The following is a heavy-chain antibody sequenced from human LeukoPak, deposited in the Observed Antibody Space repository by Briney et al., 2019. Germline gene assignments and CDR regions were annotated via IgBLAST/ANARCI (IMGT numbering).Heavy chain of an antibody. CDR3: VTEVSGSFPT. V-gene: IGHV3-23*01. CDR2: ISGSGGST. CDR1: GFTFSSYG. J-gene: IGHJ4*02. Sequence: PGGSLRLSCAGSGFTFSSYGMSRVRQAPGKGLEWVSAISGSGGSTYYADSVKGRFTTSRDNSKNTLYLQMNSLRAEDTAVYYCVTEVSGSFPTWGQGTLVTVSS. D-gene: IGHD1-26*01.